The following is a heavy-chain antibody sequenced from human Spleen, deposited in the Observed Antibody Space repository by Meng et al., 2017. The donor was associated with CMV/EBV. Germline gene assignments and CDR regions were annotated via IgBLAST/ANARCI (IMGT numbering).Heavy chain of an antibody. CDR2: IYYSGRT. CDR3: ARVRKIVVVPAAIDY. J-gene: IGHJ4*02. CDR1: GGSISSVGYA. V-gene: IGHV4-31*02. Sequence: GGSISSVGYAWSWIRQHPGKGLEWIGYIYYSGRTYYTPSLKSRVTISVDTSKNQFSLKLISVTAADTAVYYCARVRKIVVVPAAIDYWGQGTLVTVSS. D-gene: IGHD2-2*01.